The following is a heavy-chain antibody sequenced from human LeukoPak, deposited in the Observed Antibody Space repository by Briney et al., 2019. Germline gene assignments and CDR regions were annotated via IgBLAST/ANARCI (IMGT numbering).Heavy chain of an antibody. J-gene: IGHJ4*02. CDR3: ARDRHIAAAGYYFDY. V-gene: IGHV3-74*01. CDR1: GFTFSTYW. CDR2: ISSDGSIS. D-gene: IGHD6-25*01. Sequence: GGSLRLSCAASGFTFSTYWMHWARHAPGKGLVWVSRISSDGSISAYGDSVKARFTISRDNAKNTLYLQMNSLRVEDTAVYYCARDRHIAAAGYYFDYWGQGTLVTVSS.